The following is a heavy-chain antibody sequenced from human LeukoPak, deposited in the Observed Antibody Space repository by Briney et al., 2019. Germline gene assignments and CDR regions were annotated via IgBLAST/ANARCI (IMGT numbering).Heavy chain of an antibody. Sequence: SETLSLTCTVSNDSISSGDYYWSWIRQPPGKGLEWIGSIYYTGTTYYNSSLESRVTISVDTSKNQFSLRLTSVTAADTAVFYCARVEVAGQVDSWGQGTLVTVSS. D-gene: IGHD6-19*01. CDR3: ARVEVAGQVDS. CDR2: IYYTGTT. J-gene: IGHJ4*02. CDR1: NDSISSGDYY. V-gene: IGHV4-61*08.